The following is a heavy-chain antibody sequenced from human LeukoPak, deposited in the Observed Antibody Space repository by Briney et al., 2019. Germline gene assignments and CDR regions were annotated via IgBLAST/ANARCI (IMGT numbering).Heavy chain of an antibody. CDR3: TTDLEVVTAFDY. V-gene: IGHV3-15*01. CDR2: IKSKTDGGTT. Sequence: GGSLRLSCAASGFTFSNAWMSWVRQAPGKGLEWVGRIKSKTDGGTTDYAAPVKGRFTISRDDSKNTLYLQMNSLKTEDTAVYYCTTDLEVVTAFDYWGQGTLVTVPS. J-gene: IGHJ4*02. CDR1: GFTFSNAW. D-gene: IGHD2-21*02.